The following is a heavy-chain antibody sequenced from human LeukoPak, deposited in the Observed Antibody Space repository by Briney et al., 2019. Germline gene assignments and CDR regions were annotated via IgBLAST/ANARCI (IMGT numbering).Heavy chain of an antibody. CDR1: GFTFSSYW. D-gene: IGHD2-2*01. J-gene: IGHJ6*03. CDR3: ARNLIVVVPAAAYYYYMDV. CDR2: INSDGTGT. Sequence: GGSLRLSCAASGFTFSSYWIHWVRQAPGKGLVWVSRINSDGTGTTYADSVKGRFTISRDNAKNTLYLQMNSLRAEDTAVYYCARNLIVVVPAAAYYYYMDVWGKGTTVTISS. V-gene: IGHV3-74*01.